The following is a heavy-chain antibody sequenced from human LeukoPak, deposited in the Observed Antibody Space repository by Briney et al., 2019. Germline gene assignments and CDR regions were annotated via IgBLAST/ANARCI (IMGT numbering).Heavy chain of an antibody. CDR1: GDSISSYY. CDR3: AREGDSSSSGNHWFGP. CDR2: IYSSGSI. V-gene: IGHV4-4*07. J-gene: IGHJ5*02. Sequence: PSETLSLTCSVSGDSISSYYWSWIWQPAGKGLEWIGRIYSSGSINYNASLKSRVTMSVDTSKNQFSLKLSSVTAADTAVYYCAREGDSSSSGNHWFGPWGQGALVTVSS. D-gene: IGHD6-6*01.